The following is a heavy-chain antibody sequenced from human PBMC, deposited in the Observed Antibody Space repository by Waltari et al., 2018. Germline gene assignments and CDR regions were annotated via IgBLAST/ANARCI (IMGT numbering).Heavy chain of an antibody. CDR3: ARSTGGVLHYYYYGMDV. D-gene: IGHD3-16*01. CDR1: GYTFTSYG. V-gene: IGHV1-18*01. CDR2: ISAYNGNT. J-gene: IGHJ6*02. Sequence: QVQLVQSGAEVKKPGASVKVSCKASGYTFTSYGISWVRQAPGQGLEWMGWISAYNGNTNYAPKLQGRVTMTTDTSTSTAYMELRSLRSDDTAVYYCARSTGGVLHYYYYGMDVWGQGTTVTVSS.